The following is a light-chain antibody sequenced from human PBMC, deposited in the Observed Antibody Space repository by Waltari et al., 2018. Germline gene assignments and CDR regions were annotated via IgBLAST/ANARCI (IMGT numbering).Light chain of an antibody. J-gene: IGLJ2*01. CDR3: QSYDRSLSGVV. Sequence: QSVLTQPPSVSGAPGQRVTISCTGSSSNIGAGYDVQWYQQLPGTAPKLLIYGNSNRPSGVPDRFSGSKSGTSASLAITGLQAEDEADYYYQSYDRSLSGVVFGGGTKLTVL. CDR2: GNS. CDR1: SSNIGAGYD. V-gene: IGLV1-40*01.